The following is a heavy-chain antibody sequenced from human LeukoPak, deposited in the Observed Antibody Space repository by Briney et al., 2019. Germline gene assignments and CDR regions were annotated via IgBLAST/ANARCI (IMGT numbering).Heavy chain of an antibody. V-gene: IGHV4-61*02. J-gene: IGHJ6*03. Sequence: SQTLSLTCTVSGGSISSGSYYWSWIRQPAGKGLEWIWRIYTSGSTNYNPSLKSRVTISVDTSKNQFSLKLSSVTAADTAVYYCAREAIVVVPAAISYYMDVWGKGTTVTVSS. CDR1: GGSISSGSYY. CDR3: AREAIVVVPAAISYYMDV. D-gene: IGHD2-2*01. CDR2: IYTSGST.